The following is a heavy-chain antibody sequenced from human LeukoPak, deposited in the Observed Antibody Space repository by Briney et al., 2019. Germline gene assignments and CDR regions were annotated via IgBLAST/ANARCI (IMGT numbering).Heavy chain of an antibody. D-gene: IGHD2-15*01. CDR2: IKEDGTEK. V-gene: IGHV3-7*01. CDR1: GFTFSTYW. Sequence: GGSLRLSCAVSGFTFSTYWMSWVRQAPGKGLEWVANIKEDGTEKYYVDSVKGRFTISRDNARNSLYLQMNSLRAEDTALYYCARDSGSCTGCAFDPWGQGTMVTVSS. J-gene: IGHJ3*01. CDR3: ARDSGSCTGCAFDP.